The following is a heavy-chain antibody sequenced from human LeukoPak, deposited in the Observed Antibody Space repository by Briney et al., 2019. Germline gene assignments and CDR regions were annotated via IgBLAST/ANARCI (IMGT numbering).Heavy chain of an antibody. CDR3: ALNIAARPGYFDP. Sequence: GASVKVSCKASGGTFSSYVISWERQAPGQGLGWMGGIIPHFGTANYAQKFQGRVTITADEPTSTAYMELSNLTSADTAVYYCALNIAARPGYFDPWGQGTLVTVSS. V-gene: IGHV1-69*13. CDR1: GGTFSSYV. D-gene: IGHD6-6*01. J-gene: IGHJ5*02. CDR2: IIPHFGTA.